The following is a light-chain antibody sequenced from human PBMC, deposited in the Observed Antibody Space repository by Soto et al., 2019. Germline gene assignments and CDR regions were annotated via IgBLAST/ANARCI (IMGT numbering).Light chain of an antibody. J-gene: IGKJ5*01. Sequence: DIQMTQSPSSLSASVGNRVTITCRASQSISTYFNWYHKKPGKAPNLLIYDASRLQSGVPSRFSGSGGGTDFTLSISSVQPEDFATYCCQQSYRDPITFGQGTQLEI. CDR2: DAS. CDR3: QQSYRDPIT. V-gene: IGKV1-39*01. CDR1: QSISTY.